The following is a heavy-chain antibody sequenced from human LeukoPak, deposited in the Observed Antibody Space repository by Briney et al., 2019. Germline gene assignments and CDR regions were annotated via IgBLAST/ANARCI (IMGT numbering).Heavy chain of an antibody. V-gene: IGHV1-69*04. D-gene: IGHD4-11*01. Sequence: SVKVSCKASGGTFSSYAISWVRQAPGQRLEWMGRIIPILGIANYAQKFQGRVTITADKSTSPAYMELSSLGSEDTAVYYCARDSVPGTTEGYYFDYWGQGTLVTVSS. CDR2: IIPILGIA. CDR1: GGTFSSYA. J-gene: IGHJ4*02. CDR3: ARDSVPGTTEGYYFDY.